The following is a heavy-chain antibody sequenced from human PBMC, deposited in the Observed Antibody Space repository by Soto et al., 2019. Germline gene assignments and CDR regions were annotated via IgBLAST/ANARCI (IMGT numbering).Heavy chain of an antibody. J-gene: IGHJ6*02. D-gene: IGHD3-10*01. Sequence: QVQLQQSGPGLVKPSQTLSVTCAISGDSVSSNSAAWNWIRQSPSTGLEWLGRTYHRSKWHNDSAESVKSRITTTPATSKNQFSLQLNSVTPEDTAVYYCARDRAQYGMDVWGQGTTVTVSS. V-gene: IGHV6-1*01. CDR1: GDSVSSNSAA. CDR2: TYHRSKWHN. CDR3: ARDRAQYGMDV.